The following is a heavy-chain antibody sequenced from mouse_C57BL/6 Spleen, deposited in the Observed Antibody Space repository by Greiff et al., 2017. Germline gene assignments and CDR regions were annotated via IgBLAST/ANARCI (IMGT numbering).Heavy chain of an antibody. V-gene: IGHV1-69*01. CDR2: IDPSDSYT. CDR3: ARRGSSPFDY. D-gene: IGHD1-1*01. CDR1: GYTFTSYW. J-gene: IGHJ2*01. Sequence: QVQLQQPGAELVMPGASVKLSCKASGYTFTSYWMHWVKQRPGQGLEWIGEIDPSDSYTNYNQKFKGKSTLTVDKSSSTAYMQLSSLTSKDSAVYYCARRGSSPFDYWGQGTTLTVSS.